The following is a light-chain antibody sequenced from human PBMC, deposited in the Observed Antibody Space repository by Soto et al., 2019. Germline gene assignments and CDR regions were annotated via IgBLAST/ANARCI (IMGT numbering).Light chain of an antibody. CDR1: SSDVGGYDY. V-gene: IGLV2-8*01. Sequence: QSALTQPPSASGSPGQSVTISCTGSSSDVGGYDYVSWYQQHPGKAPKLLIYEVTKRPSGVPDRFSGSKSGNTASLTVSGLQAEDEADYFCCSYAGGYTYLFGTGTKLTVL. CDR3: CSYAGGYTYL. J-gene: IGLJ1*01. CDR2: EVT.